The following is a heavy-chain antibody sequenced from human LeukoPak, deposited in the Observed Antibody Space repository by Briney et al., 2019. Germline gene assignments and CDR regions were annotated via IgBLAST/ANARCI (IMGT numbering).Heavy chain of an antibody. D-gene: IGHD3-10*01. V-gene: IGHV1-2*02. J-gene: IGHJ5*02. CDR3: ARELGNYGSGSSGVNWFDP. CDR2: INPNSGGT. CDR1: GGTFSSYA. Sequence: ASVKVSCKASGGTFSSYAISWVRQAPGQGLEWMGWINPNSGGTNYAQKFQGRVTMTRDTSISTAYMELSRLRSDDTAVYYCARELGNYGSGSSGVNWFDPWGQGTLVTVSS.